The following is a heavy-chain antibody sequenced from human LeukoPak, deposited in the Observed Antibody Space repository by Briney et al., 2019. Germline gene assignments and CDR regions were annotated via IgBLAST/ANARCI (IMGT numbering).Heavy chain of an antibody. D-gene: IGHD2-8*01. Sequence: ASVKVSCKASGYTFIDYYVNWVRQAPGQGLEWMGWINPNSGGTNYARKFQGRVTMTRDTSISTVYMELTSLTSDDTAVYYCAKWGGVQFDPWGQGTLVTVSS. J-gene: IGHJ5*02. CDR2: INPNSGGT. CDR1: GYTFIDYY. CDR3: AKWGGVQFDP. V-gene: IGHV1-2*02.